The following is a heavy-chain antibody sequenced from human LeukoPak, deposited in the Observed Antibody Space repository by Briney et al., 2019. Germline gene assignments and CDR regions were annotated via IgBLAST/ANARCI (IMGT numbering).Heavy chain of an antibody. Sequence: SETLSLTCTLSGRSISRYHWSWIRHPPGKGLEWIGYIYYRGPPNYNPSRKSRVTILVDTSKTQFSLSLSSVPAADTAVYYCARRGIAAAGYHYWGQRTLVTVSS. J-gene: IGHJ4*02. CDR1: GRSISRYH. D-gene: IGHD6-13*01. V-gene: IGHV4-59*08. CDR2: IYYRGPP. CDR3: ARRGIAAAGYHY.